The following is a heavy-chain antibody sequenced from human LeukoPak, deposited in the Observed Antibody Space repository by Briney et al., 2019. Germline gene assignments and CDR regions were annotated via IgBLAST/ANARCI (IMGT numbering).Heavy chain of an antibody. CDR3: ARFSYDILTGYYKPNYYYYYGMDV. D-gene: IGHD3-9*01. CDR1: GYTFTGYY. V-gene: IGHV1-2*02. Sequence: ASVKVSCKASGYTFTGYYMHWVRQAPGQGLEWMGWINPNSGGTNYAQKFQGRVTMTRDTSTSTVYMELSSLRSEDTAVYYCARFSYDILTGYYKPNYYYYYGMDVWGQGTTVTVSS. J-gene: IGHJ6*02. CDR2: INPNSGGT.